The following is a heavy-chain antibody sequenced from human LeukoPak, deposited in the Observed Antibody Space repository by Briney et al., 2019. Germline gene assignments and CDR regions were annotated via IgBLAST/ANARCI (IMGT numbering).Heavy chain of an antibody. Sequence: GGSLRLSCAASGFTFSSYSMNWVCQAPGKGLEWVSSISSSSSYIYYADSVKGRFTISRDNAKNSLYLQMNSLRAEDTAVYYCARAPPSMVRGVIKHTYYFDYWGQGTPVTVSS. V-gene: IGHV3-21*01. J-gene: IGHJ4*02. CDR2: ISSSSSYI. CDR1: GFTFSSYS. D-gene: IGHD3-10*01. CDR3: ARAPPSMVRGVIKHTYYFDY.